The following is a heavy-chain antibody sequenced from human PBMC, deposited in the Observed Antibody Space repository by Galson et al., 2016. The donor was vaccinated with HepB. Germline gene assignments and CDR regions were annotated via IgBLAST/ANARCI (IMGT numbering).Heavy chain of an antibody. CDR3: ARPNTYYFGSGSYFDVLHYGMDV. D-gene: IGHD3-10*01. Sequence: SLRLSCAASGFRFSDYNMNWVRQAPGRGLEWVAYISASSGTIYYADSVKGRFTISRDNANNSLSLQMNSLRAEDTAFYYCARPNTYYFGSGSYFDVLHYGMDVWGQGTTVTVSS. V-gene: IGHV3-48*01. CDR1: GFRFSDYN. J-gene: IGHJ6*02. CDR2: ISASSGTI.